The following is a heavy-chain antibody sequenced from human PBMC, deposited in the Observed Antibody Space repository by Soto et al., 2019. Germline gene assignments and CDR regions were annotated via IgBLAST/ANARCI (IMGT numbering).Heavy chain of an antibody. Sequence: TSETLSLTCTVSGGSISSYYGSWIRQPPGKGLEWIGYIYYSGSTNYNPSLKSRVTISVDTSKNQFSLKLSSVTAADTAVYYCAREAITYYYDSSGPGWFDPWGQGTLVTVSS. D-gene: IGHD3-22*01. CDR2: IYYSGST. J-gene: IGHJ5*02. CDR1: GGSISSYY. CDR3: AREAITYYYDSSGPGWFDP. V-gene: IGHV4-59*01.